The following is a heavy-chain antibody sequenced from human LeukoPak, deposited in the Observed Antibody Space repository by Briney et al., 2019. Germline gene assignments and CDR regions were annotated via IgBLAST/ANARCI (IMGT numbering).Heavy chain of an antibody. CDR2: IYPGDSDT. V-gene: IGHV5-51*01. Sequence: GASLQISCKGSGYRFTSYWIGWVRPLPGKGLEWMGIIYPGDSDTRYSPSFQGQVTISANKSISTAYLQWSSLKASDTGMYYCSRSLSTSCYMVVRDGISGCNAFDIWGQGTMVTVSS. CDR1: GYRFTSYW. CDR3: SRSLSTSCYMVVRDGISGCNAFDI. J-gene: IGHJ3*02. D-gene: IGHD2-2*02.